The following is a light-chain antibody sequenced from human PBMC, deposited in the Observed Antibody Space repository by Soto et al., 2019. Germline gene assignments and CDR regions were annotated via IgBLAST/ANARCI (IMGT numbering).Light chain of an antibody. Sequence: IVLTQSPLSLSVTLGQPASISCRSSQSLVYSDGNTYLNWFHQRPGQSPRRLIHKVSNRDSGVPDRFSGGGSDTDFTLSISRVEADDVGVFYCMQGISFTFGQGTKVDSK. V-gene: IGKV2-30*01. CDR3: MQGISFT. CDR1: QSLVYSDGNTY. J-gene: IGKJ1*01. CDR2: KVS.